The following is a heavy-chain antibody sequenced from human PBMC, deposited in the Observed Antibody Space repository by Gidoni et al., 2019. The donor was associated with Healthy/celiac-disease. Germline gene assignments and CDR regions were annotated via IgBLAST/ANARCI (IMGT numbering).Heavy chain of an antibody. D-gene: IGHD1-26*01. CDR2: INPNRGGT. J-gene: IGHJ3*02. Sequence: QVQLVQSGAEVKKPGASVKVSCKASGYTFTGYYMHWVRQAPGQGLEWMGWINPNRGGTNEAQKCQGRVTMTRDTTISTDYMELSRLRSDDNDVYYCARGGDAWDDAFDIWGQGTMVTVSS. CDR1: GYTFTGYY. V-gene: IGHV1-2*02. CDR3: ARGGDAWDDAFDI.